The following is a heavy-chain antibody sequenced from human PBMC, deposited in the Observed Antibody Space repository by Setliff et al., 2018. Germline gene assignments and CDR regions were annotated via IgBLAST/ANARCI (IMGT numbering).Heavy chain of an antibody. D-gene: IGHD3-3*01. V-gene: IGHV1-46*01. CDR2: INPSDGST. Sequence: GASVKVSCKASGYTFTTYYMHWVRQAPGQGLGWMGVINPSDGSTTYAQKFQGRVKMTRDTSTNTVYMQLSSLRSEDTAVYYCARESTAKNFWGEYSDYWGQGTLVTVSS. CDR1: GYTFTTYY. J-gene: IGHJ4*02. CDR3: ARESTAKNFWGEYSDY.